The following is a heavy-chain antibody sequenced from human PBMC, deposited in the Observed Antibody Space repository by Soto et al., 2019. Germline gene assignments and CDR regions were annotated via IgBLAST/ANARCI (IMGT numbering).Heavy chain of an antibody. CDR1: GGSISSSSYY. CDR3: ARQVWFGELLRLINYYGMDV. J-gene: IGHJ6*02. Sequence: SETLSLTCTVSGGSISSSSYYWGWIRQPPGKGLEWIGSIYYSGSTYYNPSLKSRVTISVDTSKNQFSLKLSSVTAADTAVYYCARQVWFGELLRLINYYGMDVWGQGTTVTVSS. D-gene: IGHD3-10*01. CDR2: IYYSGST. V-gene: IGHV4-39*01.